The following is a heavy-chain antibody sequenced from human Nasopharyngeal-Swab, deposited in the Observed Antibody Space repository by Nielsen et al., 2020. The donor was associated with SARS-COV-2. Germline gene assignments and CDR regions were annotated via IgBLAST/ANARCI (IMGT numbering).Heavy chain of an antibody. V-gene: IGHV4-39*02. J-gene: IGHJ4*02. CDR2: IYYSGGT. CDR1: GGSISSSSYY. Sequence: SETLSLTCTVSGGSISSSSYYWGWIRQPPGKGLEWIGSIYYSGGTYYNPSLKSRVTISVDTSKNQFSLKLSSVTAADTAVYYCARERLAVAGSFDYWGQGTLVTVSS. CDR3: ARERLAVAGSFDY. D-gene: IGHD6-19*01.